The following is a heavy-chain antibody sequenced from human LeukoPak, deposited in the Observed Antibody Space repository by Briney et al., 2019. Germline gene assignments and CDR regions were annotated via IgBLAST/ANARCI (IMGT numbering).Heavy chain of an antibody. J-gene: IGHJ4*02. Sequence: SETLSLTCAVYGGSFSGYYWSWIRQPPGKGLEWIGEINHSGSTNYNPSLKSRVTISVDTSKNQFSLKLSSVTAADTAVYYCARVRGYYDSSGPLGYWGQGTLVTVSS. V-gene: IGHV4-34*01. CDR1: GGSFSGYY. D-gene: IGHD3-22*01. CDR2: INHSGST. CDR3: ARVRGYYDSSGPLGY.